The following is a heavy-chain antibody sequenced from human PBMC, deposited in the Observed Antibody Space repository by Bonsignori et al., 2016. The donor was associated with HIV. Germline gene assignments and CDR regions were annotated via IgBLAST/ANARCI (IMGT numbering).Heavy chain of an antibody. V-gene: IGHV4-30-4*01. CDR3: ARDTYYYGSGSRNFDY. CDR2: IYYSGST. J-gene: IGHJ4*02. D-gene: IGHD3-10*01. Sequence: WIRQPPGKGLEWIRYIYYSGSTYYNPSLKSRVTISVDTSKNQFSLKLSSVTAADTAVYYCARDTYYYGSGSRNFDYWGQGTLVTVSS.